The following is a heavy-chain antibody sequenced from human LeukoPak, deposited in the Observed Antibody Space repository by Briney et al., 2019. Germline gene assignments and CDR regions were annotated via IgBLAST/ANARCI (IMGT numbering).Heavy chain of an antibody. Sequence: ASVKVSCKASGYNFAHYHTHWVRQGPGQGLEWMGSLNPNTGDTLLAQKFQGRVTMTRDTSITVGYMELSSLTFDDTAVYYCARDPDPGPDLWGQGTLVTVAS. CDR3: ARDPDPGPDL. V-gene: IGHV1-2*02. CDR2: LNPNTGDT. CDR1: GYNFAHYH. J-gene: IGHJ4*02.